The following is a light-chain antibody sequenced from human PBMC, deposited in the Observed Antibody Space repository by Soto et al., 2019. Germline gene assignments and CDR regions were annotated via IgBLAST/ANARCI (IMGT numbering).Light chain of an antibody. Sequence: EIVLTQSPGTLSLSQGERATLSCRASQSVSSRHLAWYQQKPGQAPRLLIYGASSRATGIPDRFSGSGSGTDFTLTISRLEPEDFAVYYCQQYGSSPLFGQGTKLEIK. CDR1: QSVSSRH. J-gene: IGKJ2*01. V-gene: IGKV3-20*01. CDR2: GAS. CDR3: QQYGSSPL.